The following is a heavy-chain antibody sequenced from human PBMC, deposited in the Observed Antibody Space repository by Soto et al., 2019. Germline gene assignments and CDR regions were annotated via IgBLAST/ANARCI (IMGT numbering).Heavy chain of an antibody. D-gene: IGHD1-1*01. CDR3: ASILERVDY. J-gene: IGHJ4*02. V-gene: IGHV1-69*02. CDR2: IIPILGIA. CDR1: GGTFSSYT. Sequence: QVQLVQSGAEVKKPGSSVKVSCKASGGTFSSYTISWVRQAPGQGLEWMGRIIPILGIANYAQKFQGRVTITADKSTSTAYMELSSLRSEDTAMYYCASILERVDYWGQGTLVTVSS.